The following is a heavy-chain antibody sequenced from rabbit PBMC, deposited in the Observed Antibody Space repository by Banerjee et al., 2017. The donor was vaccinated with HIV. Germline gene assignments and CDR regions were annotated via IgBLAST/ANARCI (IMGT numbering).Heavy chain of an antibody. D-gene: IGHD7-1*01. CDR1: GFDFSTNT. CDR3: ARGYAGYGNGAFKL. Sequence: QEQLVESGGDLVKPGASLTLTCTASGFDFSTNTMCWVRQAPGKGLEWIGCINTGSGSTYYASWAKGRFTISKTSSTTVTLQMTSLTVADTATYFCARGYAGYGNGAFKLWGQGTLVTVS. J-gene: IGHJ3*01. CDR2: INTGSGST. V-gene: IGHV1S45*01.